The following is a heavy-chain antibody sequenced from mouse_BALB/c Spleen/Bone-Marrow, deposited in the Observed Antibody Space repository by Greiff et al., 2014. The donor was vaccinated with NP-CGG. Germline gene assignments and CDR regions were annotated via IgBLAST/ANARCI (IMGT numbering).Heavy chain of an antibody. V-gene: IGHV5-6*01. CDR1: GFTFSSYD. D-gene: IGHD2-4*01. CDR3: SRLSYDYDGARFAY. CDR2: IGSGGSYT. Sequence: VQLQQSGGDLVRPGGSLKLSCAASGFTFSSYDMSWVRQTPDKRLEWVATIGSGGSYTYYPDSVKGRFTISRDNAKNTLYLQMSSLKSEDTAMYYCSRLSYDYDGARFAYWGQGTLVTVSA. J-gene: IGHJ3*01.